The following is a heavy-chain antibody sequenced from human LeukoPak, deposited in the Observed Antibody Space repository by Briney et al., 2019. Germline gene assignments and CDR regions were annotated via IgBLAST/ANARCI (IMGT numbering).Heavy chain of an antibody. CDR1: GFAFSSYG. D-gene: IGHD5-18*01. CDR3: AKDAGYSYGTDY. CDR2: IRYDGSNK. Sequence: GGSLRLSCAASGFAFSSYGMHWVRQAPGKGLEWVAFIRYDGSNKYYADSVKGRFTISRDNSKNTLYLQMNSLRAEDTAVYYCAKDAGYSYGTDYWGQGTLVTVSS. J-gene: IGHJ4*02. V-gene: IGHV3-30*02.